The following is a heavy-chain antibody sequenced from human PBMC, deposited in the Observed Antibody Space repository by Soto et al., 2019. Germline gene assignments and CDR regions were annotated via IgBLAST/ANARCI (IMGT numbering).Heavy chain of an antibody. V-gene: IGHV3-23*01. CDR3: SKWFGEHDYYGMDV. D-gene: IGHD3-10*01. Sequence: EVQLLESGGGLVQPGGSLRLSCAASGFTFSSYAMSWVRQAPGKGLEWVSAISGSGGSTYYADSVKGRFTISRDNSKNTLYLQMNSLRAEDTAVYYCSKWFGEHDYYGMDVWGQGTTVTVSS. CDR1: GFTFSSYA. J-gene: IGHJ6*02. CDR2: ISGSGGST.